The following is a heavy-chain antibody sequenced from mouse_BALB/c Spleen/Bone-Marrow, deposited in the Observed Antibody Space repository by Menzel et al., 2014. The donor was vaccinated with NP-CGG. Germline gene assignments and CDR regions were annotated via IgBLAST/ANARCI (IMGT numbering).Heavy chain of an antibody. CDR2: IDPANGNT. D-gene: IGHD1-1*01. CDR1: GFNIKDTY. Sequence: EVHLVESGAELVKPGASVKLSCTASGFNIKDTYMHWVKQRPEQSLEWIGRIDPANGNTKYDPKFQGKATITADTSSNTAYLQLSSLTSEDTAVYYCARSRDYGSSYYAMDYWGQGTSVTVSS. J-gene: IGHJ4*01. CDR3: ARSRDYGSSYYAMDY. V-gene: IGHV14-3*02.